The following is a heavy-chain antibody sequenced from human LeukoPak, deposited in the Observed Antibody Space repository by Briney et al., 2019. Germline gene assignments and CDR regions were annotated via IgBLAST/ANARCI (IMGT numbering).Heavy chain of an antibody. CDR3: ARDFPPSVITTGYYYYGMDV. V-gene: IGHV3-11*06. D-gene: IGHD3-22*01. CDR2: ISSSSSYI. J-gene: IGHJ6*02. Sequence: PGGSLRLSCAASGFTFSDYYMSWIRQAPGKGLEWVSSISSSSSYIYYADSVKGRFTISRDNAKNSLYLQMNSLRAEDTAVYYCARDFPPSVITTGYYYYGMDVWGQGTTVTVSS. CDR1: GFTFSDYY.